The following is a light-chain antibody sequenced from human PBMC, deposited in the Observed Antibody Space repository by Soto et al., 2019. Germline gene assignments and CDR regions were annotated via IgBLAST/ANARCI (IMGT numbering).Light chain of an antibody. J-gene: IGLJ2*01. CDR2: AVS. V-gene: IGLV2-14*01. Sequence: QSALTQPASVSGSPGQSITISCTGTSSDVGGYNYVSWYQQHPGKAPKLMIYAVSNRPSGVSDRFSGSKSGNTASLTISGLQVEYEGDYYCSSYTSSNTLLFGGGTKLTVL. CDR1: SSDVGGYNY. CDR3: SSYTSSNTLL.